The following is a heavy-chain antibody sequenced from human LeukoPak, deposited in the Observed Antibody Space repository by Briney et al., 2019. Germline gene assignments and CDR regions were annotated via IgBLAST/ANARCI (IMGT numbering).Heavy chain of an antibody. CDR2: IYYSGST. CDR3: ARDRGIAAAGNNWFDP. V-gene: IGHV4-59*12. CDR1: GGSISSYY. J-gene: IGHJ5*02. Sequence: PSETLSLTCTVSGGSISSYYWSWIRQPPGKGLEWIGYIYYSGSTNYNPSLKSRVTISVDTSKNQFSLKLSSVTAADTAVYYCARDRGIAAAGNNWFDPWGQGTLVTVSS. D-gene: IGHD6-13*01.